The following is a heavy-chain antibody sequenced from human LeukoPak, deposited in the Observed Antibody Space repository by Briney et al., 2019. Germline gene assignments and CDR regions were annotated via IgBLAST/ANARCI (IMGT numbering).Heavy chain of an antibody. J-gene: IGHJ4*02. Sequence: GGSLRLSCAASGFTFSSYSMNWVRQAPGKGLEWVSSISSSSSYIYYADSVKGRFTISRDNAKNSLYLQMNSLRAEDTAVYYCARDQPYGDYTFDYWGQGTLVTVSP. CDR3: ARDQPYGDYTFDY. V-gene: IGHV3-21*01. D-gene: IGHD4-17*01. CDR1: GFTFSSYS. CDR2: ISSSSSYI.